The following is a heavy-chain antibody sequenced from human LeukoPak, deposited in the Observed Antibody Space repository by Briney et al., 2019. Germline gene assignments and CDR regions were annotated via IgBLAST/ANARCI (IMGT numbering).Heavy chain of an antibody. V-gene: IGHV5-51*01. D-gene: IGHD6-13*01. CDR2: IYPGDSDT. CDR1: GYSLTSYW. CDR3: ARVGNIAAAADFDY. Sequence: GESLTISCRGSGYSLTSYWIGWVRQMPGKGLEWMGIIYPGDSDTRYSPSFQGQVTISADKSISTAYLQWSSLKASDTAMYYCARVGNIAAAADFDYWGQGTLVTVSS. J-gene: IGHJ4*02.